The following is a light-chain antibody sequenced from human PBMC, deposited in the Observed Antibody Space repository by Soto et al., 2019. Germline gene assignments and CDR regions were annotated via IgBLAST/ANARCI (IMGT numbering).Light chain of an antibody. CDR2: GAS. J-gene: IGKJ1*01. CDR3: QQYSSLWT. V-gene: IGKV3-20*01. CDR1: QSVSNNY. Sequence: EMVLTQTPGSLSLSPGERATLACRTSQSVSNNYLAWYQQKPGQAPRLLIYGASSRATGIPDRFSGSGSGTDLTRSISRLEPEDLAGYFCQQYSSLWTFGQGTKVDIK.